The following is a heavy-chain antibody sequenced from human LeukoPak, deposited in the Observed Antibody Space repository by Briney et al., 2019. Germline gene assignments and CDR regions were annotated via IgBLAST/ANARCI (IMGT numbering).Heavy chain of an antibody. V-gene: IGHV3-21*01. J-gene: IGHJ3*02. D-gene: IGHD5-24*01. CDR3: ARTRSEMATMAFDI. Sequence: GGSLRLSCAASGFTLDDYAMIWVRQAPGKGLDWVSSISSGSSYIYYADSVKGRSTISRDNAKNSLYLQMNSLRADDTAVYYCARTRSEMATMAFDIWGQGTMVTVSS. CDR2: ISSGSSYI. CDR1: GFTLDDYA.